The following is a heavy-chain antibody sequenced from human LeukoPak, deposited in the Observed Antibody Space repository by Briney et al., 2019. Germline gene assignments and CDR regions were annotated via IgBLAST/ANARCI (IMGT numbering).Heavy chain of an antibody. CDR1: GFTVRSNY. CDR3: ARCGTPNNEHYYGTNV. J-gene: IGHJ6*02. CDR2: IYSGGST. Sequence: GGSLRLSCAASGFTVRSNYMSWVRQAPGKGLEWVSVIYSGGSTYYADSVKGRFTISRDNSKNTLYLQMNSLRAEDTAVYYCARCGTPNNEHYYGTNVWGQGTTVTVSS. V-gene: IGHV3-66*01. D-gene: IGHD1-26*01.